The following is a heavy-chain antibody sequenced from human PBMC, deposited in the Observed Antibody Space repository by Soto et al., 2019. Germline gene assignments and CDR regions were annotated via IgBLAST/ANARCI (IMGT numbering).Heavy chain of an antibody. Sequence: PGGSLRLSCAASGVTFSSHGMHWARQAPGKGLEWVALISSDGSKEYYADSVKGRFTISRDNSKNTLYLQMNSLRAEDTAMYYCVRDVLLWFGEGIGYWGQGTLVTVSS. CDR2: ISSDGSKE. V-gene: IGHV3-30*03. CDR1: GVTFSSHG. D-gene: IGHD3-10*01. CDR3: VRDVLLWFGEGIGY. J-gene: IGHJ4*02.